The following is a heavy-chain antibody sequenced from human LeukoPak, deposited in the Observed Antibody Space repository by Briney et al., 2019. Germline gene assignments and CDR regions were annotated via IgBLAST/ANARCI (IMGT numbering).Heavy chain of an antibody. CDR3: ARHADYGGYLDY. CDR2: IYYSGST. Sequence: SETLSLTCTVSGGSITSYYWSWIRQPPGKGLEGIGYIYYSGSTNYNPSLKSRVTVSVDTPKSQFSLRLTSVTAADTAVYYCARHADYGGYLDYWGQGTLVTVSS. CDR1: GGSITSYY. V-gene: IGHV4-59*08. J-gene: IGHJ4*02. D-gene: IGHD4-23*01.